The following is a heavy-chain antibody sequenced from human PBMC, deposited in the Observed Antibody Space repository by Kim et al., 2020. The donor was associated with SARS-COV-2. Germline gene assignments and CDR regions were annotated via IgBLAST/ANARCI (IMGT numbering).Heavy chain of an antibody. V-gene: IGHV1-18*01. CDR1: GYTFTSYG. CDR2: ISAYNGNT. CDR3: ARDRLRYFDWLFGY. D-gene: IGHD3-9*01. J-gene: IGHJ4*02. Sequence: ASVKVSCKASGYTFTSYGISWVRQAPGQGLEWMGWISAYNGNTNYAQKLQGRVTMTTDTSTSTAYMELRSLRSDDTAVYYCARDRLRYFDWLFGYWGQGTLVTVSS.